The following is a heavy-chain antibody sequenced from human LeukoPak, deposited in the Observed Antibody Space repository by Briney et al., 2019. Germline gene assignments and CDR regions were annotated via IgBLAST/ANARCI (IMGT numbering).Heavy chain of an antibody. J-gene: IGHJ4*02. CDR3: ARQAYSNYDY. Sequence: GESLKISCKASGYCFTNYWIGWVRQMPGKGLEWMGIIYPGDSNTRYSPSFQGQVTISADKSISTAFLQWSSLQASDTAMYYCARQAYSNYDYWGQGTLVTVSS. CDR1: GYCFTNYW. CDR2: IYPGDSNT. D-gene: IGHD4-11*01. V-gene: IGHV5-51*01.